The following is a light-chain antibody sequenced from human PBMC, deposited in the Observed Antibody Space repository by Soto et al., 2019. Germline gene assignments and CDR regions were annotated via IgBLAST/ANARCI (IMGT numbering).Light chain of an antibody. Sequence: IRVSQSPASLSASIGDRVTITCQASQDISNYLNWHQQKPGKAPKLLIYDASDLETGVPSRFSGSGSGTDFTFTIRRLQPEYIATYDCQKCDNLPRWTFAQGTKVAIK. V-gene: IGKV1-33*01. CDR3: QKCDNLPRWT. CDR1: QDISNY. J-gene: IGKJ1*01. CDR2: DAS.